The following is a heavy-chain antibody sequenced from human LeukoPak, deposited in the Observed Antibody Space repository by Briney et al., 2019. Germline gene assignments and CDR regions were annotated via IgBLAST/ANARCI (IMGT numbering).Heavy chain of an antibody. CDR2: ISYDGSNK. D-gene: IGHD4-17*01. CDR3: AKDRHDYGDYPADY. CDR1: GFTFSSYG. V-gene: IGHV3-30*18. J-gene: IGHJ4*02. Sequence: GGSLRLSCAASGFTFSSYGMHWVRQAPGKGLEWVAVISYDGSNKYYAGSVKGRFTISRDNSKNTLYLQMNSLRAEDTAVYYCAKDRHDYGDYPADYWGQGTLVTVSS.